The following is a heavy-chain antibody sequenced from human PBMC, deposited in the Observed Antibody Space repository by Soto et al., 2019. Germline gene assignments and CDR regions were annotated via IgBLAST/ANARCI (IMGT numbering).Heavy chain of an antibody. CDR3: ARSHYVLGDFEV. Sequence: QVQLQESGPGLVKPSETLSLTCTVSGASISSGDYYWSWIRQSPGKGLQCNGYIFHSGETYYTPSLESRLSISIDASKNQFSLNLNSLTAAHTAVYFCARSHYVLGDFEVWGPGTVVTVSS. CDR1: GASISSGDYY. D-gene: IGHD3-16*01. CDR2: IFHSGET. V-gene: IGHV4-30-4*08. J-gene: IGHJ3*01.